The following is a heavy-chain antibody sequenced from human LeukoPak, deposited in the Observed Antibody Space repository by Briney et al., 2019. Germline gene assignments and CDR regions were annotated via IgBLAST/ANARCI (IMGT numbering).Heavy chain of an antibody. J-gene: IGHJ4*02. CDR1: GYTFTGHY. D-gene: IGHD6-13*01. CDR3: ARPPDGSSSWYIFDY. CDR2: INPNSGGT. Sequence: ASVKVSCKASGYTFTGHYMHWVRQAPGQGLEWMGWINPNSGGTNYAQKFQGRVTMTRDTSISTAYMELSRLRSDDTAVYYCARPPDGSSSWYIFDYWGQGTLVTVSS. V-gene: IGHV1-2*02.